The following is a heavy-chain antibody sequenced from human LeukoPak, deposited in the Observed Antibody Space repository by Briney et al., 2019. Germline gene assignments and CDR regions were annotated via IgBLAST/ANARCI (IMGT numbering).Heavy chain of an antibody. Sequence: PSETLSLTCTVSGGSISSSSYYWGWIRQPPGKGLEWIGSIYYSVSTYYNPSLKSRVTISVDTSKNQFSLKLSSVTAADTAVYYCARRWGSPYYYYYMDVWGKGTTVTVSS. V-gene: IGHV4-39*01. CDR2: IYYSVST. D-gene: IGHD3-16*01. CDR1: GGSISSSSYY. J-gene: IGHJ6*03. CDR3: ARRWGSPYYYYYMDV.